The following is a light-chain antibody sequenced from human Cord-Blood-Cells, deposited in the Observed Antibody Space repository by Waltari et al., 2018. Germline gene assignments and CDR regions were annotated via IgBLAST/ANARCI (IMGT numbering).Light chain of an antibody. V-gene: IGLV2-14*03. CDR2: DVI. CDR1: SSDVGGYNY. J-gene: IGLJ3*02. Sequence: QSALTQPASVSGSPGQSITISCTGTSSDVGGYNYVSWYQQHPGKAPKLMIYDVINRPSGVSNRFSGSKSGNTASLTISGLQAEDEADYYGSSYTSSSTWVFGGGTKLTVL. CDR3: SSYTSSSTWV.